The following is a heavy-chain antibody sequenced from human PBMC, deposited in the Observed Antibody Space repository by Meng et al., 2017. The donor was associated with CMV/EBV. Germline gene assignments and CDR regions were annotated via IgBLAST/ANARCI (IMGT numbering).Heavy chain of an antibody. CDR1: GGSISSYY. CDR3: ARGRYYDFWSGSDGMDV. D-gene: IGHD3-3*01. Sequence: SETLSLTCTVSGGSISSYYWSWIRQPPGKGLEWIGYNYYSGSTNYNPSLKSRVTISVDTSKNQFSLKLSSVTAADTAVYYCARGRYYDFWSGSDGMDVWGQGTTVTVSS. CDR2: NYYSGST. V-gene: IGHV4-59*01. J-gene: IGHJ6*02.